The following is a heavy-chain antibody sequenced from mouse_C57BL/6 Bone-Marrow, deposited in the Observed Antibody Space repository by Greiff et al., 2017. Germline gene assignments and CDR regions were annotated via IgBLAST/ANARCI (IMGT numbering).Heavy chain of an antibody. Sequence: VHVKQSGAELVRPGASVKLSCTASGFNIKDDYMHWVKQRPEQGLEWIGWIDPENGDTEYASKFQGKATITADTSSNTAYLQLSSLTSEDTAVYYCTIYYGNPFGYWGQGTTLTVSS. CDR2: IDPENGDT. CDR3: TIYYGNPFGY. J-gene: IGHJ2*01. D-gene: IGHD2-1*01. CDR1: GFNIKDDY. V-gene: IGHV14-4*01.